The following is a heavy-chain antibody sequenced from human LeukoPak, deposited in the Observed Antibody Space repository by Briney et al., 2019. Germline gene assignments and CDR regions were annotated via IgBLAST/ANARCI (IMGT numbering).Heavy chain of an antibody. CDR1: GFTFSSYA. CDR2: ISGSGGST. CDR3: AKDPYDIVVVVAGYYFDY. J-gene: IGHJ4*02. Sequence: PGGSLRLSCAASGFTFSSYAMSWVRQAPGKGLEWVSAISGSGGSTYYADSVKGRFTISRDNSKNTLYLQMNSLRAEDTAVYYCAKDPYDIVVVVAGYYFDYWGQGTLVTVSS. D-gene: IGHD2-15*01. V-gene: IGHV3-23*01.